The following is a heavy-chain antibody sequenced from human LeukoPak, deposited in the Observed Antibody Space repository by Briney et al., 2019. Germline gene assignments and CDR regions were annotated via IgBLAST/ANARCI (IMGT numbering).Heavy chain of an antibody. CDR1: GGSISSGGYY. CDR3: ARSHSNHYWYFDL. V-gene: IGHV4-30-2*01. Sequence: PSETLSLTCTVSGGSISSGGYYWSWIRQPPGKGLEWIGYIYHSGSTYYNPSLKSRVTISVDRSKNQFSLKLSSVTAADTAVYYCARSHSNHYWYFDLWGRGTLVTVSS. CDR2: IYHSGST. J-gene: IGHJ2*01. D-gene: IGHD4-11*01.